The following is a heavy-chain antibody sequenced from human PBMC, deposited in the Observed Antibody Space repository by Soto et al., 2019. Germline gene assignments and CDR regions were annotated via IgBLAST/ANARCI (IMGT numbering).Heavy chain of an antibody. CDR1: GFTFTRYS. J-gene: IGHJ4*02. V-gene: IGHV3-21*06. CDR3: ARESEDLTSNFDY. CDR2: ISSTTNYI. Sequence: GGSLRLSCAASGFTFTRYSMNWVRQAPGKGLEWVSSISSTTNYIYYGDSMKGRFTISRDNAKNSLYLEMNSLRAEDTAVCYCARESEDLTSNFDYWGQGTLVTVSS.